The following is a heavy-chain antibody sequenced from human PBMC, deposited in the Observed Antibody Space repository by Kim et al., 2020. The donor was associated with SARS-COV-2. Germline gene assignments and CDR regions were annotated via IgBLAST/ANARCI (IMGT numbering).Heavy chain of an antibody. CDR2: INTNTGNP. V-gene: IGHV7-4-1*02. J-gene: IGHJ4*02. CDR3: ARDLFGSIAVAFFDY. CDR1: GYTFTSYA. Sequence: ASVKVSCKASGYTFTSYAMNWVRQAPGQGLEWMGWINTNTGNPTYAQGFTGRFVFSLDTSVSTAYLQISSLKAEDTAVYYCARDLFGSIAVAFFDYWGQGTLVTVSS. D-gene: IGHD6-19*01.